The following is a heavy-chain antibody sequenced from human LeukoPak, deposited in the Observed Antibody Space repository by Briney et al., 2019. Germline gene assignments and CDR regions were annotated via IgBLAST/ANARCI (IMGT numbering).Heavy chain of an antibody. J-gene: IGHJ4*02. CDR2: IYYSGST. D-gene: IGHD4-23*01. CDR3: ARNLYGGNLNYFDY. Sequence: PSETLSLTCTVSGDSITNYYWSWIRQPPGKGLEWIGYIYYSGSTNYNPSLKSRVTISVDTSKNQFSLKLSSVTAADTAVYYCARNLYGGNLNYFDYWGQGTLVTVSS. CDR1: GDSITNYY. V-gene: IGHV4-59*01.